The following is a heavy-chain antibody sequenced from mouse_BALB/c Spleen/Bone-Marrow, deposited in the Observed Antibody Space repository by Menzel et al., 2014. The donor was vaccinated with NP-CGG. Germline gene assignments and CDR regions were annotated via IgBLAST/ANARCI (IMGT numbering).Heavy chain of an antibody. J-gene: IGHJ4*01. Sequence: EVQLQQSGAELVKPGASVKLSCTAPGFNIKDTYMHWVKQRPEQGLEWIGRIDPANGNTKYDPKFQGKATIAADTSSNTAYLQLSSLTSEDTDVYYCAKYGGLRYAMVYRGQGTSVTVSS. CDR1: GFNIKDTY. V-gene: IGHV14-3*02. D-gene: IGHD2-4*01. CDR2: IDPANGNT. CDR3: AKYGGLRYAMVY.